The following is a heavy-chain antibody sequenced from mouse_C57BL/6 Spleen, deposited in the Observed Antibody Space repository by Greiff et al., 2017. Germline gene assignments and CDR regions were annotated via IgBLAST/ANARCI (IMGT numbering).Heavy chain of an antibody. CDR3: DAAATVGYFDV. V-gene: IGHV14-2*01. D-gene: IGHD1-1*01. CDR2: IDPEDGET. J-gene: IGHJ1*03. CDR1: GFNIKAYY. Sequence: VQLQQSGAELVKPGASVKLSCTASGFNIKAYYMHWVKQRTEQGLEWIGRIDPEDGETKYAPKFQGKATITADTSSNTAYLQLSSLTSEDTGVYYGDAAATVGYFDVWGTGTTVTVSS.